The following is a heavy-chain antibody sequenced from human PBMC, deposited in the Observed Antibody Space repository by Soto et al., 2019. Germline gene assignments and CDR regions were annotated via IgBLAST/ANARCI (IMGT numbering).Heavy chain of an antibody. CDR1: GFTFSSYD. J-gene: IGHJ6*02. CDR3: AKLQLATANYYYGMDV. CDR2: IGTAGDT. V-gene: IGHV3-13*01. D-gene: IGHD6-6*01. Sequence: VGSLRLSCAASGFTFSSYDMHWVRQATGKGLEWVSAIGTAGDTYYPGSVKGRFTISRENAKNSLYLQMNSLRAGDTAVYYCAKLQLATANYYYGMDVWGQGTTVTVSS.